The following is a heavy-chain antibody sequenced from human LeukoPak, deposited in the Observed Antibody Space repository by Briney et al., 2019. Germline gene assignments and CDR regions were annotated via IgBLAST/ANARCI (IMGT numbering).Heavy chain of an antibody. V-gene: IGHV4-30-2*01. Sequence: PSETLSLTCTVSGVSISSGGYYWSWIRQPPGKGLEWIGYIYHSGSTYYNPSLKSRVTISVDRSKNQFSLKLSSVTAADTAVYYCARVFRVGATFDYWGQGTLVTVSS. J-gene: IGHJ4*02. D-gene: IGHD1-26*01. CDR3: ARVFRVGATFDY. CDR2: IYHSGST. CDR1: GVSISSGGYY.